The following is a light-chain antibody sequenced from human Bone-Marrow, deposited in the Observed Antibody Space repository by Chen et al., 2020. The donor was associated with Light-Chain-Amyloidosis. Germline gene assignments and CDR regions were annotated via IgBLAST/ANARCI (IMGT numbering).Light chain of an antibody. CDR2: DDS. V-gene: IGLV3-21*02. CDR3: QVWDRSSDRPV. Sequence: SYVLTQPSSVSVAPGQTATIACGGNNIGSTSVHWYQQTQGQAPLLVVYDDSDRPSGIPERLSGSNSVNTATLTISRVEAGDDADYYCQVWDRSSDRPVFGGGTKLTVL. CDR1: NIGSTS. J-gene: IGLJ3*02.